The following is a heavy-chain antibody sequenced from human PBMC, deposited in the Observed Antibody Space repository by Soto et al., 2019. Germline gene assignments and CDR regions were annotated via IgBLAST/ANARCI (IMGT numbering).Heavy chain of an antibody. CDR2: INHSGST. CDR1: GGSFSGYY. V-gene: IGHV4-34*01. Sequence: QVQLQQCGAGLLKPSETLSLTCAVYGGSFSGYYWSWIRQPPGHGLEWFGDINHSGSTNYNPSLKSRVTISVDASTTQFSLKLSAVNAADTAGYYCARGCGLLSRGNGTYFAYWGQGTLVTVSS. D-gene: IGHD3-10*01. CDR3: ARGCGLLSRGNGTYFAY. J-gene: IGHJ4*02.